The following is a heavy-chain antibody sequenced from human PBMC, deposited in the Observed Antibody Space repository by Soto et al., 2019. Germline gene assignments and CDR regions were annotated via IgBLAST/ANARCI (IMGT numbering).Heavy chain of an antibody. CDR1: GFTFSSYS. V-gene: IGHV3-21*01. CDR2: ISSSSSYI. Sequence: GGSLRLSCAASGFTFSSYSMNWVRQAPGKGLEWVSSISSSSSYIYYADSVKGRFTISRDNAKNSLYLQMNSLRAEDTAVYYCARAPFMGYQLLSENYYYYGMDVWGQGTTVTVSS. CDR3: ARAPFMGYQLLSENYYYYGMDV. J-gene: IGHJ6*02. D-gene: IGHD2-2*01.